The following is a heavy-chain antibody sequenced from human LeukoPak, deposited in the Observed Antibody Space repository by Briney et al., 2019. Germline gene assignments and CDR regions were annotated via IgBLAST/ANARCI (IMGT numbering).Heavy chain of an antibody. CDR3: ARGRDGDYGYYFDY. Sequence: SGTLSLTCAVSGGSISSSNWWSWVRQPPGQGLEWIGEIYHSGSTNYNPSLKSRVTISVDTSKNQFSLKLSSVTAADTAVYYCARGRDGDYGYYFDYWGQGTLVTVSS. J-gene: IGHJ4*02. V-gene: IGHV4-4*02. CDR1: GGSISSSNW. D-gene: IGHD4-17*01. CDR2: IYHSGST.